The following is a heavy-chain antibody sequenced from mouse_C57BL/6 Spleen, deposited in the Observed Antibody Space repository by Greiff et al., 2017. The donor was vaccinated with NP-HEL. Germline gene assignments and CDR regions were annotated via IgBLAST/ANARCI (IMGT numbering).Heavy chain of an antibody. Sequence: VQRVESGAELVRPGASVTLSCKASGYTFTDYEMHWVKQTPVHGLEWIGAIDPETGGTAYNQKFKGKAILTADKSSSTAYMELRSLTSEDSAVYYCTRSRTGTFAYWGQGTLVTVSA. CDR1: GYTFTDYE. V-gene: IGHV1-15*01. J-gene: IGHJ3*01. D-gene: IGHD4-1*01. CDR2: IDPETGGT. CDR3: TRSRTGTFAY.